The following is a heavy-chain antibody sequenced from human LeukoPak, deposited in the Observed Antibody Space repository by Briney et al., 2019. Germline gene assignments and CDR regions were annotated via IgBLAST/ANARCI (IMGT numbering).Heavy chain of an antibody. CDR1: GFIFSRNW. J-gene: IGHJ4*02. CDR3: ARGWHIDY. CDR2: MNSEGSST. V-gene: IGHV3-74*01. Sequence: PGGSLRLSCAASGFIFSRNWMHWVRQAPGKGLVWLSRMNSEGSSTSYADSVKGRFTISRDNAKNTLYLQMNSLRAEDTAMYYCARGWHIDYWGQGTLVTVSP. D-gene: IGHD2-15*01.